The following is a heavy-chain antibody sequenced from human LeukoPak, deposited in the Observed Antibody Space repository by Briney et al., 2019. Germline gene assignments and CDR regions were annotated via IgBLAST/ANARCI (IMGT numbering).Heavy chain of an antibody. D-gene: IGHD4-23*01. Sequence: SETLSLTCTVSGGSISSYYWSWIRQPAGKGLEWIGRMYSSGSTNYNPSLKSRVTMSVDTSKNQFSLKLSSVTAADSAVYYCARGGKATVVTVWGQGSLVTVSS. CDR1: GGSISSYY. V-gene: IGHV4-4*07. CDR3: ARGGKATVVTV. CDR2: MYSSGST. J-gene: IGHJ4*02.